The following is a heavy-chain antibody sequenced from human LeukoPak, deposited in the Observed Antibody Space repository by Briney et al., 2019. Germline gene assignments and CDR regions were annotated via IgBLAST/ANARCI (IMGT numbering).Heavy chain of an antibody. V-gene: IGHV3-23*01. CDR1: GFTFSSYA. D-gene: IGHD3-10*01. J-gene: IGHJ4*02. Sequence: GGSLRLSCAASGFTFSSYAMSWVRQAPGKGLEWVSAISGSGGSTYCADSVKGRFTISRDNSKDTLYLQMNSLRAEDTAVYYCAKAPTYYYGSGSYYGYFDYWGQGTLVTVSS. CDR3: AKAPTYYYGSGSYYGYFDY. CDR2: ISGSGGST.